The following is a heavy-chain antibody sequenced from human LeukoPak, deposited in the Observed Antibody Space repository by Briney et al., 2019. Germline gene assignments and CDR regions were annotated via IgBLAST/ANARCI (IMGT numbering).Heavy chain of an antibody. CDR1: GFTFSRYT. V-gene: IGHV3-21*01. J-gene: IGHJ4*02. CDR2: ITSISSYI. Sequence: TGGSLRLSCAASGFTFSRYTMTWVRQAPGKGLEWVSSITSISSYIYYADSVKGRFTISRDNAKNSLYLQLNSLRAEDTAVYYCARVKVGITMVRGVNPLDYWGQGTLVTVSS. D-gene: IGHD3-10*01. CDR3: ARVKVGITMVRGVNPLDY.